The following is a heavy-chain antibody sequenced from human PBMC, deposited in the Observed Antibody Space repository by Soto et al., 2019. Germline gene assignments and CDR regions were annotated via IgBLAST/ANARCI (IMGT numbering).Heavy chain of an antibody. V-gene: IGHV1-8*01. CDR1: GYTFTGYN. CDR3: VRYGVAATY. D-gene: IGHD2-8*01. Sequence: ASVKVSCKASGYTFTGYNINWVRQATGQGLEWMGWMNPNSGNTGYAQKFQDRITLTRDTSITTAYMELSSLRSDDTAVYFCVRYGVAATYWGQGTLVTVSS. CDR2: MNPNSGNT. J-gene: IGHJ4*02.